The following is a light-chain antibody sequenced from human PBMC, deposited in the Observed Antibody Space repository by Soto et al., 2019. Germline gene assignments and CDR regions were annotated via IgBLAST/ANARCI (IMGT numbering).Light chain of an antibody. CDR1: SSDIGAYNF. CDR3: TSWTTSTTMI. CDR2: DVN. J-gene: IGLJ2*01. V-gene: IGLV2-14*03. Sequence: QSALTQPASVSGSPGQSITISCTGTSSDIGAYNFVSWYQQHPGKAPKLMLYDVNIRPSGVSNRFSGSKSGNTASLTISGPQAEDDADYYCTSWTTSTTMIFGGGTKLTVL.